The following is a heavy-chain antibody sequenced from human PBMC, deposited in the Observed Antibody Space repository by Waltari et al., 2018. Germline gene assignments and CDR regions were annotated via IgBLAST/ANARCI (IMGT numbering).Heavy chain of an antibody. V-gene: IGHV4-38-2*01. D-gene: IGHD6-6*01. CDR1: GYSISCGYY. CDR3: ARGFVAARPGDNWFDP. J-gene: IGHJ5*02. CDR2: SHHSGGT. Sequence: QVQLQESGPGLVKPSETLSLTCAVSGYSISCGYYWGWVRQPPGKGREGTGSSHHSGGTYYNPSLKSRVTISVDTSKNQFSLKLSSVTAADTAVYYCARGFVAARPGDNWFDPWGQGTLVTVSS.